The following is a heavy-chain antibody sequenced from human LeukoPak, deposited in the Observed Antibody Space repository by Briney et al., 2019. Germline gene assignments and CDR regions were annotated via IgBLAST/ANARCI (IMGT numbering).Heavy chain of an antibody. Sequence: ASVKVSCKASGYTFTSYYMHWVRQAPGQGLEWMGIINPSGGSTSYAQKFQGRVAMTRDTSTGTVYLELRSLRSDDTAVYYCARDASTYGYFDYWGQGTLVTVSS. D-gene: IGHD2-2*01. CDR2: INPSGGST. CDR1: GYTFTSYY. V-gene: IGHV1-46*01. J-gene: IGHJ4*02. CDR3: ARDASTYGYFDY.